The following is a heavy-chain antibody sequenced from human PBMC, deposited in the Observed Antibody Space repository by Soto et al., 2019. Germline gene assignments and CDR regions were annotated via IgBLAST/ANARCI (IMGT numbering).Heavy chain of an antibody. D-gene: IGHD1-20*01. J-gene: IGHJ3*02. CDR3: ARVPGSFNFGAFDI. CDR2: IKPNSGGT. CDR1: GYTFTGYY. V-gene: IGHV1-2*02. Sequence: ASVKVSCKASGYTFTGYYIHWVRQAPGQGLEWMGWIKPNSGGTNSAQKFQGRVTMTRDTSISTAYMELSSLRSDDTAVYYCARVPGSFNFGAFDIWGQGTRVTVSS.